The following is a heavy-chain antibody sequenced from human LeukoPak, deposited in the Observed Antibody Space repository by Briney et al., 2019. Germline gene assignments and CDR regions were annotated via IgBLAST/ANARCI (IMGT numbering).Heavy chain of an antibody. J-gene: IGHJ5*02. D-gene: IGHD2-21*01. CDR2: INPNSGGT. CDR1: GYSFTDYC. Sequence: ASVKVSCKTSGYSFTDYCMHWVRQAPGQGLEWMGWINPNSGGTSAAQKFQGRVTMTRDTSITTVYMEVSWLTSDDTAIYYCARADRLHGGPYLIGPWGQGTLVAVSS. CDR3: ARADRLHGGPYLIGP. V-gene: IGHV1-2*02.